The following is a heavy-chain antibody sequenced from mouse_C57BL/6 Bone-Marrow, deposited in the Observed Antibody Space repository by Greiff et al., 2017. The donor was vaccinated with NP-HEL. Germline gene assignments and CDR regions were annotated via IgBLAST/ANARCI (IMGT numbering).Heavy chain of an antibody. CDR1: GFTFSDYY. CDR2: ISNGGGST. J-gene: IGHJ2*01. Sequence: EVKVEESGGGLVQPGGSLKLSCAASGFTFSDYYMYWVRQTPEKRLEWVAYISNGGGSTYYPDTVKGRFTISRDNAKNTLYLQMSRLKSEDTAMYYCARRLGHYYFDYWGQGTTLTVSS. CDR3: ARRLGHYYFDY. V-gene: IGHV5-12*01. D-gene: IGHD4-1*01.